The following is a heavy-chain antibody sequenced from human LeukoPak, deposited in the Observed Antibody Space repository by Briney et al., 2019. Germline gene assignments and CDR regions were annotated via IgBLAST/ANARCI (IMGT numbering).Heavy chain of an antibody. CDR2: IYTSGST. V-gene: IGHV4-4*07. CDR1: GGSISSYY. CDR3: AGNYYGSGSYYSEDRY. J-gene: IGHJ4*02. D-gene: IGHD3-10*01. Sequence: SETLSLTCSVSGGSISSYYWSWIRQPAGKGLEWIGRIYTSGSTNYNPSLKSRVTISVDTSKNQFSLKLSSVTAADTAVYYCAGNYYGSGSYYSEDRYWGQGTLVTVSS.